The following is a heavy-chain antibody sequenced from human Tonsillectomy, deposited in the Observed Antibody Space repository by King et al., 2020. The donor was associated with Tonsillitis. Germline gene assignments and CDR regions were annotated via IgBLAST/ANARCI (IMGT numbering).Heavy chain of an antibody. D-gene: IGHD5-12*01. V-gene: IGHV3-30-3*01. CDR3: ARDKGYSSYDYYYYGMDV. CDR2: ISYDGSNK. Sequence: VQLVESGGGVVQPGRSLRLSCAASGFTFSSYAMHWVRQAPGKGLEWVAVISYDGSNKYYADSVKGRFTISRDNSKNTLYLQMNSLRAEDTAVYYCARDKGYSSYDYYYYGMDVWGQGTTVTVSS. CDR1: GFTFSSYA. J-gene: IGHJ6*02.